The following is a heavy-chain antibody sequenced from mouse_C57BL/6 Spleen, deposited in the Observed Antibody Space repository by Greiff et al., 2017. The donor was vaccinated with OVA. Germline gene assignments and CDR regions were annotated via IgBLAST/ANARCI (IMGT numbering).Heavy chain of an antibody. CDR1: GYTFTSYW. CDR2: IDPSDSYT. D-gene: IGHD1-1*01. V-gene: IGHV1-59*01. CDR3: ARSGSTVVAHYFDY. J-gene: IGHJ2*01. Sequence: QVQLKQPGAELVRPGTSVKLSCKASGYTFTSYWMHWVKQRPGQGLEWIGVIDPSDSYTNYNQKFKGKATLTVDTSSSTAYMQLSSLTSEDSAVYYGARSGSTVVAHYFDYWGQGTTLTVSS.